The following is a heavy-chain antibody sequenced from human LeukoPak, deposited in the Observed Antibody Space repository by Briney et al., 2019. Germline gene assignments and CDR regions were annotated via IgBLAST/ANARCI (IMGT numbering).Heavy chain of an antibody. D-gene: IGHD2/OR15-2a*01. Sequence: GGSLRLSCAPSGFTFSTYSMGCVRQAPGKGMEWVDRISQDGGDKYYVDSVKGRFTISRDNDKNSLYLQINSLRAEDTALYYCTRGGILFLDWGQGTLVTVSS. J-gene: IGHJ4*02. V-gene: IGHV3-7*01. CDR2: ISQDGGDK. CDR3: TRGGILFLD. CDR1: GFTFSTYS.